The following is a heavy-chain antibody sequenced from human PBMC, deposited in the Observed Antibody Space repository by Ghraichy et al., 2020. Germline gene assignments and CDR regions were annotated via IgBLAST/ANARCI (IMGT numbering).Heavy chain of an antibody. D-gene: IGHD6-19*01. V-gene: IGHV4-61*02. Sequence: SETLSLTCTVSGDSISSGSYYWSWIRQSAGKGLEWIGRIFPSGSTNYNPSLKSRVTISVDKSRNQFSLKLSSVTAADTAVYFCARGGGGWDFDPWGQGTLVTVSS. CDR1: GDSISSGSYY. J-gene: IGHJ5*02. CDR2: IFPSGST. CDR3: ARGGGGWDFDP.